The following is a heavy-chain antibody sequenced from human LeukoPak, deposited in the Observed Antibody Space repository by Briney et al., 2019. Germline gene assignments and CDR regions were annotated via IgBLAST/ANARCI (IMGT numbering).Heavy chain of an antibody. J-gene: IGHJ4*02. CDR1: GFTFSRHW. Sequence: GGSLRLSCAASGFTFSRHWMHWVRQAPGKGLVWVSRINSDGSSTSYADSVKGRFTISRDNAKNSPYLQMNSLRAEDTAVYYCATRSGYSFGFDYWGQGTLVTVSS. V-gene: IGHV3-74*01. CDR3: ATRSGYSFGFDY. CDR2: INSDGSST. D-gene: IGHD3-22*01.